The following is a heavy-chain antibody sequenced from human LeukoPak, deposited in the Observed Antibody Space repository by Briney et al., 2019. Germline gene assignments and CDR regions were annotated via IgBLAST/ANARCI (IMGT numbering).Heavy chain of an antibody. CDR2: IWYDGSNK. CDR3: ARRRIAAAGPNDY. CDR1: GFTFSSYG. V-gene: IGHV3-33*01. Sequence: GGSLRLSCAASGFTFSSYGMHWVRQAPGKGLEWVAVIWYDGSNKYYADSVKGRFTISRDNSKNTLYLQMNSLRAEDTAVYYCARRRIAAAGPNDYWGQETLVTVSS. D-gene: IGHD6-13*01. J-gene: IGHJ4*02.